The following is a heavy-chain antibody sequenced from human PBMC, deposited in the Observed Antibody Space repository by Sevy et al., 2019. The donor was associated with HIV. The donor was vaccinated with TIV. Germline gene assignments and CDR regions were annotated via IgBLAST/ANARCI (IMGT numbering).Heavy chain of an antibody. CDR2: ISSSSSYI. V-gene: IGHV3-21*01. CDR1: GFTFSSYS. J-gene: IGHJ4*02. D-gene: IGHD3-3*01. Sequence: GGSLRLSCAASGFTFSSYSMNWVRQAPGKGLEWVSSISSSSSYIYYADSVKGRFTISRDNAKNSLYLQLNSLIAEDTAVYYCASSYDSGSYYFDYWGQGTLVTVSS. CDR3: ASSYDSGSYYFDY.